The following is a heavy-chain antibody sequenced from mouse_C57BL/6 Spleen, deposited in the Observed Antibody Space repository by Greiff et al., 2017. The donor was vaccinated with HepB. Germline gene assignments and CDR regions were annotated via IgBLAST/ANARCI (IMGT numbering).Heavy chain of an antibody. J-gene: IGHJ4*01. Sequence: EVKLQESGAELVRPGASVKLSCTASGFNIKDDYMHWVKQRPEQGLEWIGWIDPENGDTEYASKFQGKATITADTASNTAYLQLSSLTSEDTAVYYCTTLRRAMDYWGQGTSVTVSS. D-gene: IGHD1-2*01. CDR3: TTLRRAMDY. CDR2: IDPENGDT. V-gene: IGHV14-4*01. CDR1: GFNIKDDY.